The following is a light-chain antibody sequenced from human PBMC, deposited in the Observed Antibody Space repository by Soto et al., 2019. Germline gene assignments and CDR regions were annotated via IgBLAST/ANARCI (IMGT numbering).Light chain of an antibody. CDR3: QQYNSYSRT. Sequence: DIQLTQSPSFLSASVGDRVTITCRASQGISSYLAWYQQKPGKAPKLLNYAASSLESGVPSRFSGSGSGTEFTLTISSLQPDDFATYYCQQYNSYSRTFGQGTKVDI. CDR2: AAS. CDR1: QGISSY. V-gene: IGKV1-9*01. J-gene: IGKJ1*01.